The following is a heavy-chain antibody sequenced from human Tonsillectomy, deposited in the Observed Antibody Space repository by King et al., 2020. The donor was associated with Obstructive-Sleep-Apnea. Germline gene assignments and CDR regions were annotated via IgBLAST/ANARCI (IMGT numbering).Heavy chain of an antibody. V-gene: IGHV3-23*04. J-gene: IGHJ5*02. CDR2: IDGSGGGT. D-gene: IGHD5-18*01. Sequence: VQLVESGGGLGQPGGSLRLSCEASGFTFSSYAMSWVRQAPGKGLEWVSVIDGSGGGTKYADSVKGRFTISRDNSKNTLYLQMNSLRVEDTAVYYCARDKGYGWFDPWGQGTLVTVSS. CDR1: GFTFSSYA. CDR3: ARDKGYGWFDP.